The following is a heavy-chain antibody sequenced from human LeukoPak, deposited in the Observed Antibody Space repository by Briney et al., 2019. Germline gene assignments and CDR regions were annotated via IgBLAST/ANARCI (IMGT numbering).Heavy chain of an antibody. V-gene: IGHV3-30-3*01. CDR3: ARGDIYSGSGSHAYYSYAMGV. CDR2: ISYDGSNK. J-gene: IGHJ6*02. CDR1: AFTFSSYA. Sequence: SGGSLRLSCAASAFTFSSYAMHWVRQAPGKGLEWVAVISYDGSNKYYADSVKGRFTISRDNSKNTLYLQMNSLRAEDTAVYYCARGDIYSGSGSHAYYSYAMGVWGQGTTVTVSS. D-gene: IGHD3-10*01.